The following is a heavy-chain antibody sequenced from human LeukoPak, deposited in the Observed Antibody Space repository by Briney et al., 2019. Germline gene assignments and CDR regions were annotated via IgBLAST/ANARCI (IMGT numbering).Heavy chain of an antibody. V-gene: IGHV4-4*09. J-gene: IGHJ6*02. CDR3: AVDYGGNSVGCMDV. CDR1: GASINSHW. Sequence: SETLSLTCSVSGASINSHWWSWIRQPPGRGLEWIAFIHHSGDTNYNPSLKSRVTISLDTSKNQFSLKLSSVTAADTAVYYCAVDYGGNSVGCMDVWGQGTTVTVSS. CDR2: IHHSGDT. D-gene: IGHD4-23*01.